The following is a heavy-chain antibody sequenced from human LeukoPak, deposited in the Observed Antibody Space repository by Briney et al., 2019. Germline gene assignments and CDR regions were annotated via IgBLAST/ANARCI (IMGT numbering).Heavy chain of an antibody. CDR3: TTDHSVVPAATIDY. CDR1: GFTFSSYS. V-gene: IGHV3-15*01. CDR2: IKSKTDGGTT. D-gene: IGHD2-2*01. J-gene: IGHJ4*02. Sequence: PGGSLRLSCAASGFTFSSYSMNWVRQAPGKGLEWVGRIKSKTDGGTTDYAAPVKGRFTISRDDSKNTLYLQMNSLKTEDTAVYYCTTDHSVVPAATIDYWGQGTLVTVSS.